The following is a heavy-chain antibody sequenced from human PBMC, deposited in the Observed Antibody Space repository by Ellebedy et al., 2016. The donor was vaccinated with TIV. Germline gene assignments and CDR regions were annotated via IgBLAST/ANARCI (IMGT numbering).Heavy chain of an antibody. J-gene: IGHJ2*01. CDR3: ARGYRGSGYFDL. D-gene: IGHD1-14*01. CDR2: IYHSGST. Sequence: MPSETLSLTCAVYGGSFSGYYWSWIRQPPGKGLEWIGEIYHSGSTNYNPSLKSRVTISVDTSKNQFSLKLSSVTAADTAVYYCARGYRGSGYFDLWGRGTLVTVSS. CDR1: GGSFSGYY. V-gene: IGHV4-34*01.